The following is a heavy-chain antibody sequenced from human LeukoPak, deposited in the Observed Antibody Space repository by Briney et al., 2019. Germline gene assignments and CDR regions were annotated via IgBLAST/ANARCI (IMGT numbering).Heavy chain of an antibody. V-gene: IGHV1-18*01. Sequence: GASVKVSCKASGYTFTSYGISWVRQAPGQGLERMGWISAYNGNTNYAQKLQGRVTMTTDTSTSTAYMELRSLRSDDTAVYYCARVNGRRGYSYGNDYWGQGTLATVSS. J-gene: IGHJ4*02. CDR3: ARVNGRRGYSYGNDY. CDR2: ISAYNGNT. CDR1: GYTFTSYG. D-gene: IGHD5-18*01.